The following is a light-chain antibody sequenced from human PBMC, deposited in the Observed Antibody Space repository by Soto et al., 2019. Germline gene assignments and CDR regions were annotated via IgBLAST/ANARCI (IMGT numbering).Light chain of an antibody. J-gene: IGLJ1*01. CDR2: YDS. CDR1: NIRSKS. CDR3: QVWDSSSDPSYV. V-gene: IGLV3-21*04. Sequence: SYELTQPPSVSVAPGKTARITCGGNNIRSKSVHWYQQKPGQAPVLVIYYDSDRPSGIPERFSGSNSGNTATLTISRVEAGDEADYYCQVWDSSSDPSYVFGTGTKLTVL.